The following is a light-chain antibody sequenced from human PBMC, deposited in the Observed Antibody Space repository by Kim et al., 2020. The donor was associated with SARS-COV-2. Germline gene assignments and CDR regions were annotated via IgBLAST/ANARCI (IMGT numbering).Light chain of an antibody. V-gene: IGKV1-5*03. CDR2: KAS. CDR3: QQYYSSVLT. Sequence: ASVGDGVTITCRASESISSWLAWYQQKPGKAPKPLIYKASSLESGVPLRFSGSGSGTEFTLTISSLQPDDFATYYCQQYYSSVLTFGQGTKVDIK. J-gene: IGKJ1*01. CDR1: ESISSW.